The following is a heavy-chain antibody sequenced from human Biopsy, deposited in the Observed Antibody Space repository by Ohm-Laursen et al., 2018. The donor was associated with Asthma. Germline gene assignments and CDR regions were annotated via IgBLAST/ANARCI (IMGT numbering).Heavy chain of an antibody. CDR3: AKAERYFDWYWFDP. CDR2: ISYDGSNK. V-gene: IGHV3-30-3*01. CDR1: GFTFSSYA. D-gene: IGHD3-9*01. J-gene: IGHJ5*02. Sequence: SLRLSCTASGFTFSSYAMHWVRQAPGKGLEWVAVISYDGSNKYYADSVKGRFTISRDNSKNTLYLQMNSLRAEDTAVYYCAKAERYFDWYWFDPWGQGTLVTVSS.